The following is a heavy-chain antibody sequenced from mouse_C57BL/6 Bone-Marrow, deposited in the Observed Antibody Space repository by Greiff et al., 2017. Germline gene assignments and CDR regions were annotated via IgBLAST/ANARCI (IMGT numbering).Heavy chain of an antibody. CDR2: ISSGSSTI. CDR3: ARRIYYYGSGYFDV. CDR1: GFTFSDYG. Sequence: EVKLVESGGGLVKPGGSLKLSCAASGFTFSDYGMHWVRQAPEKGLEWVAYISSGSSTIYYADTVKGRFTISRDNAKNTLFLQMTSLRSEDTAMYYCARRIYYYGSGYFDVWGTGTTVTVSS. J-gene: IGHJ1*03. V-gene: IGHV5-17*01. D-gene: IGHD1-1*01.